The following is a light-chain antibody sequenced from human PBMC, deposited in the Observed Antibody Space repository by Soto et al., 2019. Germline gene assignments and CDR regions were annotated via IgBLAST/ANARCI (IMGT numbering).Light chain of an antibody. J-gene: IGLJ1*01. CDR3: AAWDDSLKGYV. CDR1: SSNIGSNT. V-gene: IGLV1-44*01. CDR2: SNN. Sequence: QSVLTQPPSASGTPGQRVTISCSGSSSNIGSNTVNWYQQLPGTAPKPLIYSNNQRPSGVPDRFSGSKSGTSASLAISGLQSEDEDDYYCAAWDDSLKGYVFGTGTKVTVL.